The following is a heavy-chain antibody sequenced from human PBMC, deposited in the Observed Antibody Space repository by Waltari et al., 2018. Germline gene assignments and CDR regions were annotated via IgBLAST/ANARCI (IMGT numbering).Heavy chain of an antibody. V-gene: IGHV4-30-4*08. CDR2: IYYSGST. J-gene: IGHJ4*02. D-gene: IGHD2-15*01. CDR1: GGSISSGDYY. Sequence: QVQLQESGPGLVKPSQTLSLTCTVSGGSISSGDYYWSWIRPPPGKGLEWIGYIYYSGSTYYNPSLKSRVTISVDTSKNQFSLKLSSVAAADTAVYYCARAGGGYCSGGSCYWENWGQGTLVTVSS. CDR3: ARAGGGYCSGGSCYWEN.